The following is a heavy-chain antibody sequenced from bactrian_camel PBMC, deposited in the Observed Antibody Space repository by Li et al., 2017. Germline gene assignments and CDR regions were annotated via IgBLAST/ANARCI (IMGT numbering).Heavy chain of an antibody. CDR2: INSGGGTT. CDR3: AHDHSGLSMPC. V-gene: IGHV3S25*01. CDR1: GFTFSSYW. Sequence: QLVESGGGLVQPGGSLRLSCAASGFTFSSYWMYWVRQAPGKGLEWVSTINSGGGTTYYADSVKGRFTISRDNAKNTVYLQMNSLKPEDTAVYYCAHDHSGLSMPCWGQGTQVTVS. J-gene: IGHJ4*01.